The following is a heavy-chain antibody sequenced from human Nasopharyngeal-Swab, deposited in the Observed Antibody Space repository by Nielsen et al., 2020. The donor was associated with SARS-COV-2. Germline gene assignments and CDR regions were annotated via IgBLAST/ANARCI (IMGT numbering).Heavy chain of an antibody. CDR3: ARGSSVHAFDV. V-gene: IGHV3-33*01. CDR1: GFSFSTYG. CDR2: IWYDGSNK. Sequence: GESLKISCAASGFSFSTYGMHWVRQSPVKGLEWLTNIWYDGSNKYYADSVKGRFTVSRDNSKNTLFLEMDSLRAEDTAVYYCARGSSVHAFDVWGQGTGVTVSS. J-gene: IGHJ3*01. D-gene: IGHD3-10*01.